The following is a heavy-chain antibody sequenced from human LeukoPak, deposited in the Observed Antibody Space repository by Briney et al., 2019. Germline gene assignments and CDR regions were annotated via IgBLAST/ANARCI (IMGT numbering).Heavy chain of an antibody. CDR2: ISGSGGST. CDR1: GFTFSSYA. J-gene: IGHJ4*02. CDR3: AREDGGSYHRQKSFDY. Sequence: PGGSLRLSCAASGFTFSSYAMSWVRQAPGKGLEWVSAISGSGGSTYYADSVKGRFTISRDNSKNTLYLQMNSLRVDDTAVYFCAREDGGSYHRQKSFDYWGRGTLVTVSS. V-gene: IGHV3-23*01. D-gene: IGHD1-26*01.